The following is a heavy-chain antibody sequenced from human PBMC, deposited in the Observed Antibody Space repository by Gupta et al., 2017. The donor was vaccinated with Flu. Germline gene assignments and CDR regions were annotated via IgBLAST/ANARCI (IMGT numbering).Heavy chain of an antibody. CDR1: GGTFSSYA. J-gene: IGHJ6*02. Sequence: QVQLVQSGAEVKKPGSSVKVSCKASGGTFSSYAISWVRQAPGQGFDWMGGIIPIFGTANYAQKFQGRVTITADESTSTAYMELSSLRSEDTAVYYCARERPLGWGGYCTNGSCLDPDYGMDVWGQGTTVTVSS. CDR2: IIPIFGTA. CDR3: ARERPLGWGGYCTNGSCLDPDYGMDV. V-gene: IGHV1-69*01. D-gene: IGHD2-8*01.